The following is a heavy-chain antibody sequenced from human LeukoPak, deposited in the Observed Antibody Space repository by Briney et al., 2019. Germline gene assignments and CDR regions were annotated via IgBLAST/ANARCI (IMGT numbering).Heavy chain of an antibody. D-gene: IGHD4-17*01. CDR2: IYYSGNT. J-gene: IGHJ4*02. V-gene: IGHV4-39*01. Sequence: SETLSLTCTVSGGSINRSYYYWGWIRQPPGKGLEWIGSIYYSGNTYYNPSLKSRVTISVDTSKNQFSLKLSSVAAADTAVYYCARLMTTVTSEYWGQGTLVTVSS. CDR1: GGSINRSYYY. CDR3: ARLMTTVTSEY.